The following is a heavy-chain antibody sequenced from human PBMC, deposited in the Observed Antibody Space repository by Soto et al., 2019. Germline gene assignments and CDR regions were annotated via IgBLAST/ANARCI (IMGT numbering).Heavy chain of an antibody. D-gene: IGHD4-17*01. J-gene: IGHJ1*01. CDR1: GFTFSNYV. CDR3: AKGGATLTSAEYFQY. CDR2: ISNDGNNE. V-gene: IGHV3-30*18. Sequence: VQLVESGGGVSQPGRSLRLACAASGFTFSNYVMHWVRQAPGKGLEWVALISNDGNNEYYADSVKGRFTISRDNSRNTLYLNMDSLRPEDAAVYYCAKGGATLTSAEYFQYWGQGTLVTVSS.